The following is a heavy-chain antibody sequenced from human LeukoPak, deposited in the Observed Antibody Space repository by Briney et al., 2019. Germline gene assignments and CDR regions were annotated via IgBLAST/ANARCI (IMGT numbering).Heavy chain of an antibody. J-gene: IGHJ5*02. V-gene: IGHV1-8*01. CDR3: TKASLAFGTKYFDP. CDR1: GYPFSNYD. Sequence: ASVKVSCTASGYPFSNYDINWVRQAPGQGLEWMGWMNPKSGNTGYGQKFQGRVTMTRVTSITTAYMELRSLRSDDTAVYYGTKASLAFGTKYFDPWGQGTLVTVSS. CDR2: MNPKSGNT. D-gene: IGHD3-10*01.